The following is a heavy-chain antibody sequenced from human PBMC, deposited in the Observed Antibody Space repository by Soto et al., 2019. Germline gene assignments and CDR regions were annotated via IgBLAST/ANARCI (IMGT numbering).Heavy chain of an antibody. CDR3: ARREQSDYYYMDV. D-gene: IGHD6-19*01. Sequence: GGSLRLSCAASGFTFSNYAMDWVRQAPGKVLEYVSGISSNGVGTYYANSVKDRFTISRDNSKNTLYLQVGSLRAEDMAVYYCARREQSDYYYMDVWGKGTSVTV. CDR1: GFTFSNYA. CDR2: ISSNGVGT. V-gene: IGHV3-64*01. J-gene: IGHJ6*03.